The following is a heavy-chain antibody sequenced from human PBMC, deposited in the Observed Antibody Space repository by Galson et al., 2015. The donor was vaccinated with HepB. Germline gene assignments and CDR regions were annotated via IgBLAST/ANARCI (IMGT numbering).Heavy chain of an antibody. Sequence: SVKVSCKASGGTFSSYAISWVRQAPGQGLEWMGGIIPIFGTANYAQKFQGRVTITADESTSTAYMELSSLRSEDTAVYYCARDGVHGSGGYYGMDVWGQGTTVTVSS. CDR1: GGTFSSYA. J-gene: IGHJ6*02. V-gene: IGHV1-69*13. CDR3: ARDGVHGSGGYYGMDV. CDR2: IIPIFGTA. D-gene: IGHD3-10*01.